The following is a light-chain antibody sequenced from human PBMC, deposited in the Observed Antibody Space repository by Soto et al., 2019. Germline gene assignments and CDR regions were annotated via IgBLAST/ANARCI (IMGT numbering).Light chain of an antibody. Sequence: EIVLTPSPVTLSLSPGERATLSCRASQSVSRYLAWYQQKPGQSPRLLIYDASNRATGIPARFSGSGSGTDFTLTISSLEPEDFAIYYCQQRSNWPPITFGKGTRLEIK. CDR2: DAS. CDR3: QQRSNWPPIT. CDR1: QSVSRY. V-gene: IGKV3-11*01. J-gene: IGKJ5*01.